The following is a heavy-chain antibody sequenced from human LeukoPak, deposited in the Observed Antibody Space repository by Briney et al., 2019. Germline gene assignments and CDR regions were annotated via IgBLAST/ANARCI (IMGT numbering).Heavy chain of an antibody. CDR2: IYYSGST. CDR3: ARDMAMPSDY. CDR1: GGSISSSSYY. D-gene: IGHD2-2*01. J-gene: IGHJ4*02. V-gene: IGHV4-39*07. Sequence: PSETLSLTCTVSGGSISSSSYYWGWIRQPPGTGLEWIGSIYYSGSTYYNPSLKSRVTISVDTSKNQFSLKLSSVTAADTAVYYCARDMAMPSDYWGQGTLVTVSS.